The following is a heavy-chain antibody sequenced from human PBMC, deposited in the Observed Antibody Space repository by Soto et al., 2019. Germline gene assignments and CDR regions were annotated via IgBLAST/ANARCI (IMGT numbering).Heavy chain of an antibody. CDR3: ARLSAAWFDP. D-gene: IGHD6-19*01. CDR2: IYHSGST. CDR1: GGSVSSGSYY. J-gene: IGHJ5*02. Sequence: QVQLQESGPGLVKPSETLSLTCTVSGGSVSSGSYYWGWIRQPPGKGLEWIGYIYHSGSTNYYPSLKSRVTISVDTSKNQFSLSLTSVTAADTAVYYCARLSAAWFDPWGQGTLVTVAS. V-gene: IGHV4-61*01.